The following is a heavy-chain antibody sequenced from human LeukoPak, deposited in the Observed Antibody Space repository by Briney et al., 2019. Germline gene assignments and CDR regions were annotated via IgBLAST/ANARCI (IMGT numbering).Heavy chain of an antibody. CDR2: ISSSSSYI. V-gene: IGHV3-21*01. CDR1: GFTFSSYS. Sequence: GGSLRLSCAASGFTFSSYSMNWVRQAPGKGLEWVSSISSSSSYIYYADSVKGRFTISRDNAKNSLYLQMNSLRAEDTAVYYCARDRIPITIFGVALYGMDVWGQGTTVTVSS. J-gene: IGHJ6*02. D-gene: IGHD3-3*01. CDR3: ARDRIPITIFGVALYGMDV.